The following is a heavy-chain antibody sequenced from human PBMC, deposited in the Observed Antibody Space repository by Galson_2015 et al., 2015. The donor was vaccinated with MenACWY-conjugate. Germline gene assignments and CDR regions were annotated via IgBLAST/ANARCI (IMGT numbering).Heavy chain of an antibody. CDR3: AREAGIQLLSRGKWIAFDI. V-gene: IGHV6-1*01. J-gene: IGHJ3*02. CDR1: GDSVSSNSAA. Sequence: CAISGDSVSSNSAAWNWIRQSPSRGLEWLGRTYYRSKWYNDYAVSVKSRITINPDTSKNQFSLQLNSVTPEDTAVYYCAREAGIQLLSRGKWIAFDIWGQGTMVTVSS. D-gene: IGHD5-18*01. CDR2: TYYRSKWYN.